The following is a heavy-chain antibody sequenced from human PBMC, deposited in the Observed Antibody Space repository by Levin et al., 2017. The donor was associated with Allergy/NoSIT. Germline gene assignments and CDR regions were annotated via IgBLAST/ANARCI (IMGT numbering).Heavy chain of an antibody. V-gene: IGHV5-51*01. CDR3: ARRGTRDYYYYMDG. CDR2: IYPGDSDT. CDR1: GYSFTSYW. Sequence: KVSCQGSGYSFTSYWIGWVRQMPGKGLEWMGIIYPGDSDTKYRPSFQGQVTISADKSIRTASLPWSNLTASATAIYYCARRGTRDYYYYMDGWGKGTTVTVSS. J-gene: IGHJ6*03. D-gene: IGHD2-8*01.